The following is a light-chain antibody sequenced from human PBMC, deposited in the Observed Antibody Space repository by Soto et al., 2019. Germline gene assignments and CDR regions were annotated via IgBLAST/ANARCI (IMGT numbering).Light chain of an antibody. CDR2: EVT. Sequence: QSALTQPPSASGSPGQSVTISCTGTSSDVGAYNYVSWYQHHPGKAPKLILYEVTNRPSGVPERFSGSKSGSTAFLTVSGLQAEDEADYFCSSLVRYNNLLVEFGGGTKLTVL. J-gene: IGLJ2*01. V-gene: IGLV2-8*01. CDR3: SSLVRYNNLLVE. CDR1: SSDVGAYNY.